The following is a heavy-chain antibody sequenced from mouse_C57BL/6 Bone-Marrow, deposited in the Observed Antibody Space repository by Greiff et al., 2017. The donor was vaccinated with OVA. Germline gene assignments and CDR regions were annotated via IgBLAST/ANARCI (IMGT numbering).Heavy chain of an antibody. J-gene: IGHJ4*01. CDR2: ITYSGST. CDR1: GYSITSGYD. Sequence: EVQLVESGPGIVKPSPSLSLSCTVTGYSITSGYDWHWIRHFPGNKLECMGYITYSGSTNYNPSLKSRISITHDTSKNHFYLKLNSVTTEDTATYYCARGRYPGAMGYWGQGTSVTVSS. CDR3: ARGRYPGAMGY. D-gene: IGHD1-1*01. V-gene: IGHV3-1*01.